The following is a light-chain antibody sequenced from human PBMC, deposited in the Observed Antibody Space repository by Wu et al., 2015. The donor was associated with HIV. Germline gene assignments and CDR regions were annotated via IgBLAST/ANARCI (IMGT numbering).Light chain of an antibody. CDR2: GAS. V-gene: IGKV3-11*01. CDR3: QQYNNWPPLT. Sequence: EIVLTQSPVTLSLSPGERATLSCRASQSVSSYLAWYQQKPGQAPRLLIYGASNRATAIPARFSGSGSGTDFTLTISSLQSEDFAVYYCQQYNNWPPLTFGGGTKVEIK. J-gene: IGKJ4*01. CDR1: QSVSSY.